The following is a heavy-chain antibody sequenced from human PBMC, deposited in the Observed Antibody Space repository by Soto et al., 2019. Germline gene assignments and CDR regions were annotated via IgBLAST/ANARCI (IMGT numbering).Heavy chain of an antibody. Sequence: GESLKISCRGSGYDFNTNWFGWVRQLPGRGLEWVGIMYPGDSDTRYNPSLQGHVTLSVDVTVSTAFLQWRSLETSDTGMYFCARLPRDCNKTSCYYANHWGQGTQVTVSS. CDR3: ARLPRDCNKTSCYYANH. CDR2: MYPGDSDT. D-gene: IGHD3-3*01. J-gene: IGHJ5*02. V-gene: IGHV5-51*01. CDR1: GYDFNTNW.